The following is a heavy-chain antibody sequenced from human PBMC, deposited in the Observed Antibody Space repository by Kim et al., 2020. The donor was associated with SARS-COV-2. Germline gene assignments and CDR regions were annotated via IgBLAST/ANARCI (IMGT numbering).Heavy chain of an antibody. CDR3: AKDGENYYDSSGYYLDYFDY. Sequence: GGSLRLSCAASGFTFSSYAMSWVRQAPGKGLEWVSAISGSGGSTYYADSVKGRFTISRDNSKNTLYLQMNSLRAEDTAVYYCAKDGENYYDSSGYYLDYFDYWGQGTLVTVSS. CDR1: GFTFSSYA. J-gene: IGHJ4*02. CDR2: ISGSGGST. V-gene: IGHV3-23*01. D-gene: IGHD3-22*01.